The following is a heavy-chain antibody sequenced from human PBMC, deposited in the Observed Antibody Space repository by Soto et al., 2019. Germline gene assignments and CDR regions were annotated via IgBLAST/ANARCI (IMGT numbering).Heavy chain of an antibody. V-gene: IGHV4-34*01. CDR1: GGSFSGYY. D-gene: IGHD3-22*01. CDR3: TRNLTRAMMED. CDR2: INHSGST. J-gene: IGHJ4*02. Sequence: QVQLQQWGAGLLKPSETLSLTCAVYGGSFSGYYWSWIRQPPGKGLEWIGEINHSGSTNYNPSLKSRVNIAVYTTKIQFSLKRSSVTAAYTAVYYGTRNLTRAMMEDWGQGTLVTVSS.